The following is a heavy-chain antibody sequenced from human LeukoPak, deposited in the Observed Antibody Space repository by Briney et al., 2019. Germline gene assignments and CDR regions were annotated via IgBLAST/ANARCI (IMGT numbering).Heavy chain of an antibody. CDR1: GFTFSDYG. CDR2: ISYDGNSE. D-gene: IGHD2-2*01. CDR3: AKRRITSCYDP. J-gene: IGHJ5*02. Sequence: PGGSLRLSCAASGFTFSDYGMHWVRQAPGKGLEWVAVISYDGNSEYYADSVKGRFSISRDNSKDTLYLQMNSLGPEDTAVYYWAKRRITSCYDPGGQGPLVTVSS. V-gene: IGHV3-30*18.